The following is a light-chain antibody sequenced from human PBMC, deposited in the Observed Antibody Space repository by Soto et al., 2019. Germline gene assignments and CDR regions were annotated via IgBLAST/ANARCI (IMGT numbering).Light chain of an antibody. Sequence: DIKMTQSPSALSGSVGDRVTITCRASQTISSWLAWYQQKPGKAPKLLIYKASTLKSGVPSRFSGSGSGTGFTLTISRLEPEDFAVYYCQQYGSSPWTFGQGTKVDIK. CDR2: KAS. J-gene: IGKJ1*01. CDR1: QTISSW. CDR3: QQYGSSPWT. V-gene: IGKV1-5*03.